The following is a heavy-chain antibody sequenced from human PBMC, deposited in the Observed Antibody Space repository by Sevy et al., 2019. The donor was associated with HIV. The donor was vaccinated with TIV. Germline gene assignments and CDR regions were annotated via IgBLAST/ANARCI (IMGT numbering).Heavy chain of an antibody. Sequence: SETLPLTCAVSGGSIRSSHWWSWVRQSPGKGLEWIGEIYYSGSRNYNPSLKSRLTISVDTSNNLFSLRLSSVTAADTAVYYCAREEYFYGSGTYGYGMDVWGQGTTVTVSS. CDR3: AREEYFYGSGTYGYGMDV. CDR1: GGSIRSSHW. CDR2: IYYSGSR. V-gene: IGHV4-4*02. J-gene: IGHJ6*02. D-gene: IGHD3-10*01.